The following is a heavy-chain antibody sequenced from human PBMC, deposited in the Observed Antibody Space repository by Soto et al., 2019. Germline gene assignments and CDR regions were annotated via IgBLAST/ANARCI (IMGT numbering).Heavy chain of an antibody. Sequence: GGSLRLSCAASGFTFGSYGMHWVRQAPGKGLEWVALISFDGSNKYYADSVKGRFTVSRDTSKNTLYLQVNSLRADDTAVYYCAKDANTYYDFWSGLDYWGRGTLVTVSS. CDR1: GFTFGSYG. V-gene: IGHV3-30*18. J-gene: IGHJ4*02. D-gene: IGHD3-3*01. CDR3: AKDANTYYDFWSGLDY. CDR2: ISFDGSNK.